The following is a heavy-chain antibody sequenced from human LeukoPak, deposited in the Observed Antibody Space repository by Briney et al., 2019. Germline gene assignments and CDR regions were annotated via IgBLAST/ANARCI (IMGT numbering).Heavy chain of an antibody. Sequence: PSDTLSLTCAVYDVSFSGYYWSWIRQPPGKGLEWIGSIYYSGSTYYNPSLKSRVTISVDTSKNQFSLKLSSVTAADTAVYYCARGYHYYGSGSYYRPFDPWGQGTLVTVSS. CDR1: DVSFSGYY. D-gene: IGHD3-10*01. J-gene: IGHJ5*02. V-gene: IGHV4-34*01. CDR2: IYYSGST. CDR3: ARGYHYYGSGSYYRPFDP.